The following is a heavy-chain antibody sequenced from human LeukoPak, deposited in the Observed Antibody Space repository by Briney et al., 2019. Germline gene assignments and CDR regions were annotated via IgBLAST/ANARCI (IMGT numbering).Heavy chain of an antibody. CDR3: AAMVTSLAGYY. D-gene: IGHD5-18*01. V-gene: IGHV3-21*01. J-gene: IGHJ4*02. CDR1: GFTFSSYS. Sequence: AGGSLRLSCAASGFTFSSYSMNWVRQAPGKGLEWVSSISSSSSSYIYYADSVKGRFTISRDNAKNSLYLQMNSLRAEDTAVYYCAAMVTSLAGYYWGQGTLVTVSS. CDR2: ISSSSSSYI.